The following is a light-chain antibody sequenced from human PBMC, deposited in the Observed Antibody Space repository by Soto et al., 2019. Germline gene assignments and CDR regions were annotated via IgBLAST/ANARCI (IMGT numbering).Light chain of an antibody. CDR1: QSVVAH. CDR2: DAS. Sequence: IVLAQSPATPSLSPGESATLSCRASQSVVAHLAWYPHRPGQAPRLLIYDASTRATGIPARFSGSGSGTDFTLTISSLEPEDSAVYYCQQCVSAPITFGQGTRLEIK. J-gene: IGKJ5*01. V-gene: IGKV3-11*01. CDR3: QQCVSAPIT.